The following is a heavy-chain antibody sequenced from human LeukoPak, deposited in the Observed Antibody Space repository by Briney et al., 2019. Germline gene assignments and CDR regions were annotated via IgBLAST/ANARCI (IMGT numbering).Heavy chain of an antibody. CDR1: GFTFSSYS. D-gene: IGHD2-2*01. CDR3: ARDIVVVPAYYYYGMDV. Sequence: GGSLRLSCAASGFTFSSYSMDWVRQAPGKGLEWVSYISSGSNYIYYGDSVKGRFAISRDNAKNSLYLQMNSLRDEDTAVYYCARDIVVVPAYYYYGMDVWGQGTTVTVSS. J-gene: IGHJ6*02. V-gene: IGHV3-48*02. CDR2: ISSGSNYI.